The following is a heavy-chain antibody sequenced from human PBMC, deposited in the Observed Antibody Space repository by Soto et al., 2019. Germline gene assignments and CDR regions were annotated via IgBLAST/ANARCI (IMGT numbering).Heavy chain of an antibody. Sequence: GASVKVSCKASGYTFTRSGISWVRQAPEQGLEWMGWISTYNGDTNYAQTFQGRVTMTTDTSTSTAYMELRSLRSDDTAVYYCARDREVTFDYWGQGTLVTVSS. CDR2: ISTYNGDT. V-gene: IGHV1-18*01. CDR1: GYTFTRSG. D-gene: IGHD2-21*02. CDR3: ARDREVTFDY. J-gene: IGHJ4*02.